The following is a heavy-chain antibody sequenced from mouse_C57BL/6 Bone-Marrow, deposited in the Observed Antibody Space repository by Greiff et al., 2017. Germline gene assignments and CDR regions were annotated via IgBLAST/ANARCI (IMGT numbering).Heavy chain of an antibody. CDR3: GRLAFYYAHEAFAY. D-gene: IGHD1-1*01. Sequence: QVQLQQPGAELVKPGASVKLSCKASGYTFTSYWMHWVKQRPGQGLEWIGMIHPNGGSTNYNEKFKSKATLTVDKSSSTAYMQLSSLTSEASAVLYCGRLAFYYAHEAFAYWGQGTLVTVSA. J-gene: IGHJ3*01. CDR1: GYTFTSYW. V-gene: IGHV1-64*01. CDR2: IHPNGGST.